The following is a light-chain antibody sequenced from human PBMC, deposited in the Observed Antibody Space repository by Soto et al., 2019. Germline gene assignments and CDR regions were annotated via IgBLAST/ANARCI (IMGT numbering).Light chain of an antibody. CDR1: QGISSW. Sequence: DIHMTQSPSSVSASVGDRVTITCRASQGISSWLAWYQQKPGKAPKLLIYTVSSLQSGVPSRFSGSGSGTDFPLTIGRLRREVFASYYGQPANSFPLSFGAGTMVEIK. J-gene: IGKJ4*01. V-gene: IGKV1-12*01. CDR2: TVS. CDR3: QPANSFPLS.